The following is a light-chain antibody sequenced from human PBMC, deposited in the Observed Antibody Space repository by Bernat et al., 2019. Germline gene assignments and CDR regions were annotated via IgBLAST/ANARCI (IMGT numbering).Light chain of an antibody. CDR2: STS. CDR1: QDMSSF. J-gene: IGKJ2*01. CDR3: QQPTGDQYA. Sequence: DIQLTQSPSFLSASVGDRVTITCRASQDMSSFLAWYQQKPGKAPELLISSTSTLQSGVPSRFSGSGSGTDFTLTINSLQPEDFATYYCQQPTGDQYAFGQGTRLEI. V-gene: IGKV1-9*01.